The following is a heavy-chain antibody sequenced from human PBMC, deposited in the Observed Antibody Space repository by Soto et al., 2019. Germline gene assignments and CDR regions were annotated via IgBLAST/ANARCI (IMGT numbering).Heavy chain of an antibody. CDR2: ITSDGKSK. CDR1: GFNFSNHW. CDR3: ARESGDWPLNWFDP. Sequence: VGSLRLSCAASGFNFSNHWMHWVRQRPAEGLVWVSRITSDGKSKAYAESVKGRFAISRDNAKNTLYLQMNGLTAEDTAVYYCARESGDWPLNWFDPWGQGTLVTVSS. D-gene: IGHD2-21*02. J-gene: IGHJ5*02. V-gene: IGHV3-74*01.